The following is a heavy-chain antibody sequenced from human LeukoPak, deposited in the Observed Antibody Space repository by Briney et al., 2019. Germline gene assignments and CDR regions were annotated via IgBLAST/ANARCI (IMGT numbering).Heavy chain of an antibody. CDR2: MSYSGST. J-gene: IGHJ6*03. D-gene: IGHD5-24*01. Sequence: SETLSLTCTVSGGSISTYDWSWRWVRQPPGKGLEWIGYMSYSGSTSYNPSLESRVTITVDTSENQFSLKLSSVTAADTAVYYCARVLWLGERLQLPARGYYYYYMDVWGKGTTVTVSS. CDR3: ARVLWLGERLQLPARGYYYYYMDV. V-gene: IGHV4-59*01. CDR1: GGSISTYD.